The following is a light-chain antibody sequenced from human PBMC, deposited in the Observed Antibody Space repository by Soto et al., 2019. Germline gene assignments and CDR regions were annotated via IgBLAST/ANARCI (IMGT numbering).Light chain of an antibody. CDR3: QHVYNWPVT. CDR2: YAS. J-gene: IGKJ4*01. V-gene: IGKV3-15*01. CDR1: HNIGNN. Sequence: VVLTQSPATLSVSPGETATFSCRASHNIGNNLAWYHHKPGQAPRLLISYASSGATGIPGRFSVSGSGTEFALPISSLQSEDSAVYYCQHVYNWPVTFGGGTKVEL.